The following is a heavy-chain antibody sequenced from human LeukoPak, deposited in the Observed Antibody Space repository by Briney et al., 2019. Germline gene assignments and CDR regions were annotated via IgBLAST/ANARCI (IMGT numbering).Heavy chain of an antibody. D-gene: IGHD6-13*01. V-gene: IGHV1-69*05. CDR1: GGTFSSYA. Sequence: VASVKVFCKASGGTFSSYAISWVRQAPGQGLEWMGGIIPIFGTANYAQKFQGRVTITTDESTSTAYMELSSLRSEDTAVYYCARGVIAAAGLGDYWGQGTLVTVSS. CDR2: IIPIFGTA. J-gene: IGHJ4*02. CDR3: ARGVIAAAGLGDY.